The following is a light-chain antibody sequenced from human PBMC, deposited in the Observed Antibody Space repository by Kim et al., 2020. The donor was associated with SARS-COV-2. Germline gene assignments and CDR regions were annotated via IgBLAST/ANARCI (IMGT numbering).Light chain of an antibody. Sequence: SATVGDRVTITGRPSQSVADYLHWYQHKPGKAPKLLIYATSDLQTGVPSRFSGRGSGTDFTLTITSLEPEDFATYYCQQSHSTPYTFGQGTKLEI. CDR3: QQSHSTPYT. J-gene: IGKJ2*01. V-gene: IGKV1-39*01. CDR2: ATS. CDR1: QSVADY.